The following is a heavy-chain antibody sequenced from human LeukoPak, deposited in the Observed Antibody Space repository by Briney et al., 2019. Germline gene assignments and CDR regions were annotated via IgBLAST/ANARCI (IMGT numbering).Heavy chain of an antibody. CDR3: ARVIVGATAVWFDP. V-gene: IGHV1-18*01. CDR1: GYTFTSYG. J-gene: IGHJ5*02. CDR2: ISAYNGNT. D-gene: IGHD1-26*01. Sequence: ASVKVSCKASGYTFTSYGISWVRQAPGQGLEWMGWISAYNGNTDYAQKLQGRVTMTTDTSTSTAYMELRSLRSDDTAVYYCARVIVGATAVWFDPWGQGTLVTVSS.